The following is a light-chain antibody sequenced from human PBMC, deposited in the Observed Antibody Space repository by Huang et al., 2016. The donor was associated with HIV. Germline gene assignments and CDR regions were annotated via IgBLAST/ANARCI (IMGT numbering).Light chain of an antibody. V-gene: IGKV3-20*01. CDR1: QSVSSSY. Sequence: EIVLTQSPDTLSLSPGERATLSCRASQSVSSSYLAWYQQKPGQAPRLLIYGASSRATGIPDRFSGSGSGTDFTLTISRLEPEDFAVYYCQQYGSSPWT. CDR2: GAS. CDR3: QQYGSSPWT. J-gene: IGKJ1*01.